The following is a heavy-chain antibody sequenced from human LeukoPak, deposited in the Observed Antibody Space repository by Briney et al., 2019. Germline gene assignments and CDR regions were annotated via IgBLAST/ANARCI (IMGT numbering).Heavy chain of an antibody. V-gene: IGHV1-69*13. Sequence: AVKVSCKASGGTFSSYAISWVRQAPGQGLEWMGGIIPIFGTANYAQKFQGRVTITADESTSTAYMELSSLRSEDTAVYYCARWGYCSSTSCPYYFDYWGQGAPVTVSS. D-gene: IGHD2-2*01. CDR3: ARWGYCSSTSCPYYFDY. CDR2: IIPIFGTA. CDR1: GGTFSSYA. J-gene: IGHJ4*02.